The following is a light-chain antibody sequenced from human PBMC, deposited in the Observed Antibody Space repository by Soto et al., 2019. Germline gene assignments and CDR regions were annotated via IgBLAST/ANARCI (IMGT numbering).Light chain of an antibody. V-gene: IGKV3-20*01. CDR3: QQYGSSPPIT. CDR2: GAS. CDR1: QSVSSSY. J-gene: IGKJ5*01. Sequence: EIVLTQSPGTLSLSPGERATLSCRASQSVSSSYLAWYQQKPGQAPRLFIYGASSRATGIPDRFSGSGSGNDFTLTISRLEPEDFAGYYCQQYGSSPPITFGQGTRLAIK.